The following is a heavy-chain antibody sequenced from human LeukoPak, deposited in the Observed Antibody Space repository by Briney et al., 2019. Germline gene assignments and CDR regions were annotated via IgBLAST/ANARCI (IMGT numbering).Heavy chain of an antibody. CDR1: GYTFTSYD. D-gene: IGHD4-17*01. Sequence: ASVKVSCKASGYTFTSYDINWVRQATGQGLEWMGWMNPNSGNTGYAQKFQGRVTMTRNTSISTAYMELSSLRSEDTAVYYCARGDYGDYVRGYYYYYMDVWGKGTTVTVSS. CDR3: ARGDYGDYVRGYYYYYMDV. J-gene: IGHJ6*03. CDR2: MNPNSGNT. V-gene: IGHV1-8*01.